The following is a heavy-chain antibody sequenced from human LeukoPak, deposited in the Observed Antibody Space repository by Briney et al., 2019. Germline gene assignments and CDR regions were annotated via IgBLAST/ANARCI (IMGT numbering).Heavy chain of an antibody. CDR2: IWPDGSNK. CDR1: GFAFSSYS. CDR3: ARELAA. Sequence: GRSLRLSCEAAGFAFSSYSMHWVRQAPGKGLEWVAAIWPDGSNKYYANSVKGRFTISRDNSKNTLYLQMNSLRGDDTAIYYCARELAAWGQGTLVAVSS. J-gene: IGHJ5*02. V-gene: IGHV3-33*01.